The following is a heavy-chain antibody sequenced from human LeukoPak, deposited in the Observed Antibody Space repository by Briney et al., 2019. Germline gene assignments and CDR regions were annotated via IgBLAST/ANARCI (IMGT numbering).Heavy chain of an antibody. CDR1: GFTFSAYE. CDR2: ISSSGTTI. CDR3: ARDPQDYYYMDV. V-gene: IGHV3-48*03. Sequence: PGGSLRLSCAASGFTFSAYEMNWVRQAPGKGLEWVSYISSSGTTIYYADSVKGRFTISRDNAKSSLYLQMNSLRAEDTAVYYCARDPQDYYYMDVWGKGTTVTVSS. J-gene: IGHJ6*03.